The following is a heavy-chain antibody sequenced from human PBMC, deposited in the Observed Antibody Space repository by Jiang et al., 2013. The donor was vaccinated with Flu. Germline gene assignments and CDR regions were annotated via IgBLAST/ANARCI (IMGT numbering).Heavy chain of an antibody. Sequence: GAEVKKPGESLKISCKGSGYSFTRYWIGWVRQMPGKGLEWMGIIYPGDSDTRYSPSFQGQVTISADKSITTAYLQWSSLKASDTAMYYCARLQYYYDSSVGGYFDLWGRGTLVTVP. CDR2: IYPGDSDT. CDR1: GYSFTRYW. CDR3: ARLQYYYDSSVGGYFDL. J-gene: IGHJ2*01. D-gene: IGHD3-22*01. V-gene: IGHV5-51*03.